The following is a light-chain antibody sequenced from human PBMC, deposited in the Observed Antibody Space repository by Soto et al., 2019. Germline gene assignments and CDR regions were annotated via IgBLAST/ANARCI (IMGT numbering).Light chain of an antibody. CDR3: SRWDDSLNGVV. CDR1: NSNIGNNG. V-gene: IGLV1-44*01. CDR2: NNN. Sequence: QSVLTQSPSASGTPGQRITISCSGSNSNIGNNGVHWYQQLPGMAPKLLMFNNNQRPSGVPDRVSGSKSGTSASLASSGLQSEDDAAYYCSRWDDSLNGVVFGGGTKLTVL. J-gene: IGLJ2*01.